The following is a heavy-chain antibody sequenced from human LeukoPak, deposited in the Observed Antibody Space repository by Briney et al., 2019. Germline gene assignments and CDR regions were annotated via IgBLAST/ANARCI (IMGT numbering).Heavy chain of an antibody. J-gene: IGHJ6*02. V-gene: IGHV3-30-3*01. Sequence: PGRSLRLSCAASGFTFSSYAMHWVRQAPGKGLEWVAVISYDGSNKYYADSVKGRFTISRDNSKNTLYLQMNSLRAEDTAVYYCARDPSLYYYDSSNYYGMDVWGQGTTVTVSS. D-gene: IGHD3-22*01. CDR1: GFTFSSYA. CDR3: ARDPSLYYYDSSNYYGMDV. CDR2: ISYDGSNK.